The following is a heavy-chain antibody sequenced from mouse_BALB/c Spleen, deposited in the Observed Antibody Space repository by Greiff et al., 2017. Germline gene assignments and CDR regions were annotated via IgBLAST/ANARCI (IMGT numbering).Heavy chain of an antibody. CDR3: ARGGGNYYAMDY. J-gene: IGHJ4*01. D-gene: IGHD2-1*01. CDR2: IDPFNGGT. CDR1: GYSFTSYY. V-gene: IGHV1S135*01. Sequence: EVQLQQSGPELMKPGASVKISCKASGYSFTSYYMHWVKQSHGKSLEWIGYIDPFNGGTSYNQKFKGKATLTVDKSSSTAYMHLSSLTSEDSAVYYCARGGGNYYAMDYWGQGTSVTVSS.